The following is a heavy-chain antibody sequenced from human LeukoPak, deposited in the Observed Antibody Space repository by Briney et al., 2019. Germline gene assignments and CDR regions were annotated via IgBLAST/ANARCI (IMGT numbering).Heavy chain of an antibody. Sequence: SETLSLTCTVSGGSPSSGGYYWSWIRQHPGKGLEWIGYIYYSGSTYYNPSLKSRVTISVDTSKNQFSLKLSSVTAADTAVYYCARGGVLWFGELVWFDPWGQGTLVTVSS. J-gene: IGHJ5*02. CDR3: ARGGVLWFGELVWFDP. CDR2: IYYSGST. V-gene: IGHV4-31*03. D-gene: IGHD3-10*01. CDR1: GGSPSSGGYY.